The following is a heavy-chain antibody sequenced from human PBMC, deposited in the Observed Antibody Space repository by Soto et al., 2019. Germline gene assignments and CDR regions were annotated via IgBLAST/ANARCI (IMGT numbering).Heavy chain of an antibody. CDR1: GFTFDDYG. J-gene: IGHJ5*02. CDR3: ARHPERIAQIGWFDP. Sequence: GGSLRLSCVASGFTFDDYGMSWVRQVPGKGLEWVSGINWNGGTTHYADSVKGRFTISRDNARNSLYLQMNSLRAEDTAVYYCARHPERIAQIGWFDPWGEGNLVTVSS. CDR2: INWNGGTT. V-gene: IGHV3-20*04. D-gene: IGHD6-13*01.